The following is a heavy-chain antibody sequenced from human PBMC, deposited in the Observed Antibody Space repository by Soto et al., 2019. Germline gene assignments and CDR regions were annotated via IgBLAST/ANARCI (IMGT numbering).Heavy chain of an antibody. J-gene: IGHJ4*02. CDR3: ARESWYTWYS. Sequence: GGSLRLSCAASGFTFTSYYMAWVRQAPGKGLEWVASINQGGDVKYYVDSMGGRFTISRDNTKNSLLLQMNSLRVEDTAVYFCARESWYTWYSWGRGTLVTVSS. CDR1: GFTFTSYY. CDR2: INQGGDVK. D-gene: IGHD6-13*01. V-gene: IGHV3-7*05.